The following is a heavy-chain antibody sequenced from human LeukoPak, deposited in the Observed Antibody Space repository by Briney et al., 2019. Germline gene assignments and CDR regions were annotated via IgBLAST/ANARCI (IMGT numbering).Heavy chain of an antibody. CDR2: INPNSGGT. J-gene: IGHJ3*02. Sequence: GASVKVSCKASGYTFTGYYMHWVRQAPGQGLEWMGWINPNSGGTNYAQKFQGRVTMTRDTSISTAYMELSRLRSDDTAVYYCARDLDSMIVVGFYAFDIWGQGTMVTVSS. D-gene: IGHD3-22*01. CDR1: GYTFTGYY. CDR3: ARDLDSMIVVGFYAFDI. V-gene: IGHV1-2*02.